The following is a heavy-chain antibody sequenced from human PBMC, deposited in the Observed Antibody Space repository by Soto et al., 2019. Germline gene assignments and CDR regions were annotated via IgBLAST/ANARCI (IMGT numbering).Heavy chain of an antibody. CDR2: IHSSGSI. V-gene: IGHV4-30-4*01. D-gene: IGHD5-18*01. J-gene: IGHJ4*02. Sequence: SETLSLTCTVSGGSISSDDYYWSWIRQAPGRGLEWIGYIHSSGSIYYNPSLKSRATMSIDTAGNQFSLKVSSVTVADTAVYFCATESGSTYGYFDHWGQGTQVTVSS. CDR1: GGSISSDDYY. CDR3: ATESGSTYGYFDH.